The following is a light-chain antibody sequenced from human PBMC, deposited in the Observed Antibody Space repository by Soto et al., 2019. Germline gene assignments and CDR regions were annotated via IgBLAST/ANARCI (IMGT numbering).Light chain of an antibody. V-gene: IGLV2-14*01. CDR1: SSDVGGYDY. J-gene: IGLJ2*01. CDR3: CSYTGSLTLL. CDR2: EVS. Sequence: QSALTQPASVSGSPGQSITISCTGSSSDVGGYDYVSWYQQHPGKAPKLMIYEVSNRPSGVSNRFSGSKSGNTVSLTISGLQAEDEADYYCCSYTGSLTLLFGGGTKLTVL.